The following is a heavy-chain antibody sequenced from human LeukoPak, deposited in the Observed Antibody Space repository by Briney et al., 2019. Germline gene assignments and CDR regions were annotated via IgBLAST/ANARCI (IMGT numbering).Heavy chain of an antibody. D-gene: IGHD3-10*01. Sequence: PGGSLRLSCAASEFTFSSYGMHWVRQAPGKGLEWVAVISYDGSNKYYADSVKGRFTISRDNSKNTLYLQMSSLRAEDTAVYFCARDVWFGDYRWFDPWGQGTLVIVSS. CDR3: ARDVWFGDYRWFDP. J-gene: IGHJ5*02. CDR1: EFTFSSYG. V-gene: IGHV3-30*03. CDR2: ISYDGSNK.